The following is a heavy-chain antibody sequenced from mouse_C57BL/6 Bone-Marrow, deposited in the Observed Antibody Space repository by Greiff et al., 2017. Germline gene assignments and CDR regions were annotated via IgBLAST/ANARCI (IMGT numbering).Heavy chain of an antibody. V-gene: IGHV1-63*01. Sequence: VKLVESGAELVRPGTSVKMSCKASGYTFTNYWLGWAKQRPGHGLEWIGDIYPGGGYTNYNAKFKGKATLTADKSSSTAYMQFSSLTSEDSAIYYCARWGVAWFAYWGQGTLVTVSA. CDR1: GYTFTNYW. CDR2: IYPGGGYT. J-gene: IGHJ3*01. CDR3: ARWGVAWFAY.